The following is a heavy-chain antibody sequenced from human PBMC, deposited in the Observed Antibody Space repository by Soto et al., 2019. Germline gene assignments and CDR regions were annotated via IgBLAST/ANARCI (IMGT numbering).Heavy chain of an antibody. CDR3: AIEKVGATSVHILDI. V-gene: IGHV3-48*01. CDR2: IMPGSSHI. D-gene: IGHD1-26*01. J-gene: IGHJ3*02. CDR1: GFTFSIYS. Sequence: EVQLVESGGGLVQPGGSLRLTCAASGFTFSIYSMNWVRQAPGKGLEWVSYIMPGSSHIFYADSVKGPFTISRDNAKYSVNMIMNSLSGEDTAVYYCAIEKVGATSVHILDIWGEGTMITVSS.